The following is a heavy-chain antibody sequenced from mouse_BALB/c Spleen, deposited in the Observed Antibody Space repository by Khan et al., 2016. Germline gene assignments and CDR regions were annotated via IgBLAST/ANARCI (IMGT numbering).Heavy chain of an antibody. CDR3: ARTVGNYGYFDY. D-gene: IGHD2-1*01. Sequence: QIQLVQSGPELKKPGETVRISCKASGYTFTTAGMQWVQKMPGKGLKWIGWINTHSGVPKYAAAFKGRFAFSLETSASTAYLQIRNLKNDDTATYFCARTVGNYGYFDYWGQGTTLTVSS. V-gene: IGHV9-4*02. CDR2: INTHSGVP. CDR1: GYTFTTAG. J-gene: IGHJ2*01.